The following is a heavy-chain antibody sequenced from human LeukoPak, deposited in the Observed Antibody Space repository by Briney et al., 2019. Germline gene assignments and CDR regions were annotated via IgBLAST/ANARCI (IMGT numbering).Heavy chain of an antibody. CDR3: AKGTGGSSYSALDY. Sequence: GGSLRLSCAASGFTFSTFAMSWVGQAPGKGLEWVSSIGSGGSTNYAGSVQGRFTISRDNSKNTLYLQMDSLRAEDTAVYYCAKGTGGSSYSALDYWGQGTLVTVSS. V-gene: IGHV3-23*01. CDR2: IGSGGST. D-gene: IGHD2-15*01. CDR1: GFTFSTFA. J-gene: IGHJ4*02.